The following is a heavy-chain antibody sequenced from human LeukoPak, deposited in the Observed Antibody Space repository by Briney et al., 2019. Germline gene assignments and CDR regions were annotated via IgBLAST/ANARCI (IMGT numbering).Heavy chain of an antibody. CDR2: IIPIFGTA. V-gene: IGHV1-69*13. J-gene: IGHJ6*03. D-gene: IGHD6-13*01. CDR3: ARCLAAASIYYYYMDV. CDR1: GGTFSSYA. Sequence: SVKVSCKASGGTFSSYAISWVRQAPGQGLEWMGGIIPIFGTANYAQKFQGRVTITADESTSTAYMELSSLRSEDTAVYYCARCLAAASIYYYYMDVWGKGTTVTVSS.